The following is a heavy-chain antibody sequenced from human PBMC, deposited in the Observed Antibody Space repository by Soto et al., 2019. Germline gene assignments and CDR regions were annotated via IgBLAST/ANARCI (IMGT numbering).Heavy chain of an antibody. CDR1: GYTFTGYY. CDR3: ARDPYSSSWVDY. D-gene: IGHD6-13*01. J-gene: IGHJ4*02. Sequence: VKVSCKASGYTFTGYYMHWVRQAPGQGLEWMGWINPNGGGTNYAQKFQGRVTMTRDTSISTAYMELSRLRSDDTAVYYCARDPYSSSWVDYWGQGTLVTVSS. CDR2: INPNGGGT. V-gene: IGHV1-2*02.